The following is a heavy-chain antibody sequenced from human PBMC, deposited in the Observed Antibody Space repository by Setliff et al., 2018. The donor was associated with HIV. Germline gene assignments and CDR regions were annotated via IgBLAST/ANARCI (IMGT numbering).Heavy chain of an antibody. CDR1: GFSLSNSD. J-gene: IGHJ6*03. CDR2: SISGGFA. Sequence: GGSLRLSCAASGFSLSNSDVNWVRQAPGKGLEWVSSISGGFAYFADSVKGRFRLTKDDSKEILYLEMDILRADDSALYYCARHRFDFGYYYYYMDVWGKGTTVTVS. V-gene: IGHV3-23*01. D-gene: IGHD5-12*01. CDR3: ARHRFDFGYYYYYMDV.